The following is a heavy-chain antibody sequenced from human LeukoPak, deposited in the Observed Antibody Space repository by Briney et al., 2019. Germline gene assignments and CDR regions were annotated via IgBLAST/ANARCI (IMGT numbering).Heavy chain of an antibody. CDR3: ARDRGDGMDV. CDR2: IYSSGDT. Sequence: SETLSLTCTVSGDSIRSGAYYWSWIRQHLGKGLEWIGYIYSSGDTYYNPSLKSRITVSVDMSKNQFSLKLSSVTAADSAVYYCARDRGDGMDVWGQGTTVTVSS. CDR1: GDSIRSGAYY. J-gene: IGHJ6*02. V-gene: IGHV4-31*03.